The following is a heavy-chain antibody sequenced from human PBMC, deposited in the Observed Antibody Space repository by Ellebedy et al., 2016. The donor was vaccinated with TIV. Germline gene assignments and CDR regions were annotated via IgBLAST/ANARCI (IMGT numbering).Heavy chain of an antibody. CDR1: GFTVSNYG. V-gene: IGHV3-30*18. D-gene: IGHD3-22*01. CDR3: AKVADYYHDSSGFPDN. Sequence: GESLKISCAASGFTVSNYGMHWVRQAPGKGLEWGSVISYDGSNKYYADSVKGRFTISRDNSKNTLYVQMNSLRAEDTAVYYCAKVADYYHDSSGFPDNWGQGTLVTVSS. CDR2: ISYDGSNK. J-gene: IGHJ4*02.